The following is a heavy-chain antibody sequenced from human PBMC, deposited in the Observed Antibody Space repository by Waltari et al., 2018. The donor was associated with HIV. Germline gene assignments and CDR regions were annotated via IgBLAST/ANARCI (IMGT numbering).Heavy chain of an antibody. CDR2: INLDGSTT. D-gene: IGHD3-16*01. CDR1: GLTFTSYW. Sequence: EVQLVASGGGSVQPGGSLRLSCAASGLTFTSYWMHWVRQAPGKGLVWVSRINLDGSTTTYADSVKGRFTISRDNAKSTLYLQMSSLRAEDTAMYYCARDFRSPKGDFDYWGQGTLVSVSS. J-gene: IGHJ4*02. V-gene: IGHV3-74*01. CDR3: ARDFRSPKGDFDY.